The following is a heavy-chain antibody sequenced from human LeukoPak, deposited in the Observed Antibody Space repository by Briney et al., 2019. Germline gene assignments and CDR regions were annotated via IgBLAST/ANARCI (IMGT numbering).Heavy chain of an antibody. CDR3: ARELGYTGWYTADY. Sequence: GGSLRLSCAASGFTFSSYSMNWVRQAPGKGLEWVSSISSSSSYIYYADSVKGRFTTSRDNSRDTVYLQMDSLRVEDTAVYYCARELGYTGWYTADYWGQGTLATVSS. CDR1: GFTFSSYS. V-gene: IGHV3-21*04. CDR2: ISSSSSYI. D-gene: IGHD6-19*01. J-gene: IGHJ4*02.